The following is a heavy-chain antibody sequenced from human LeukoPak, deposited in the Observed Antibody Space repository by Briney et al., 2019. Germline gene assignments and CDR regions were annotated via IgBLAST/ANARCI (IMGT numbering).Heavy chain of an antibody. CDR2: IYYSGST. CDR3: ARSYDSSGYYYYAFDI. J-gene: IGHJ3*02. Sequence: PSETLSLTCTVSGGSISSYYWSWIRQPPGKGLEWIGHIYYSGSTKYNPSLKSRVTISVDTPKNQFSLKLSSVTAADTAVYYCARSYDSSGYYYYAFDIWGQGTMVTVSS. CDR1: GGSISSYY. D-gene: IGHD3-22*01. V-gene: IGHV4-59*01.